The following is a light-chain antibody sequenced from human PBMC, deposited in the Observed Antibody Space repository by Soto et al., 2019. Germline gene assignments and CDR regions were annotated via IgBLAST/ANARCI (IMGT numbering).Light chain of an antibody. V-gene: IGKV4-1*01. CDR3: EPDYSTPPS. J-gene: IGKJ1*01. CDR1: QSVLYSSNNKNY. Sequence: DIVMTQSPDSLAVSLGERATINCKSSQSVLYSSNNKNYIAWYQQKPGQPPKLLIYWASTRESGVPDRFSGTRSGTDFTLLIFTLQADAVAVSYCEPDYSTPPSFGQGTKVDIK. CDR2: WAS.